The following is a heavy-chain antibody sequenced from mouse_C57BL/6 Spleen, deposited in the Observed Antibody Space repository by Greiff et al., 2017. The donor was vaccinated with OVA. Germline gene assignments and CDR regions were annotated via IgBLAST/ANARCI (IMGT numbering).Heavy chain of an antibody. J-gene: IGHJ2*01. CDR1: GYTFTSYW. Sequence: VKLQESGAELVKPGASVKMSCKASGYTFTSYWITWVKQRPGQGLEWIGDIYPGSGSTNYNEKFKSKATLTVDTSSSTAYMQLSSLTSEDSAVYYCANYYGNSFDYWGQGTTLTVSS. V-gene: IGHV1-55*01. CDR2: IYPGSGST. D-gene: IGHD2-1*01. CDR3: ANYYGNSFDY.